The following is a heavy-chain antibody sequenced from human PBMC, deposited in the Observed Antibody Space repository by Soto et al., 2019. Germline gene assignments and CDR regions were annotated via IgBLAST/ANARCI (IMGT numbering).Heavy chain of an antibody. CDR1: GFSLSTTGVG. Sequence: SHPTLLNPTQTPTLTCTFSGFSLSTTGVGAGWIRQPPGKALEWLALIYSHDDTCYNPCLNSRLTITKDTSKIQVVFAMTNMDPVDTATYYSVLIRCGGDCLQSYSSHSYNGLDVRGQRT. D-gene: IGHD2-21*02. CDR2: IYSHDDT. V-gene: IGHV2-5*01. J-gene: IGHJ6*02. CDR3: VLIRCGGDCLQSYSSHSYNGLDV.